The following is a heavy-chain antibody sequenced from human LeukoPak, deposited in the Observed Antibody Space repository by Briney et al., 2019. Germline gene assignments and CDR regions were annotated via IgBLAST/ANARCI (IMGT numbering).Heavy chain of an antibody. D-gene: IGHD6-6*01. CDR3: ARMKGIAARPFDY. Sequence: SETLSLTCTVSGGSISSSSYYWGWIRQPPGKGLEWIGSIYYSGSTYYNPSLRSRVTISVDTSKNQFSLKLSSVTAADTAVYYCARMKGIAARPFDYWSQGTLVTVSS. CDR2: IYYSGST. V-gene: IGHV4-39*01. J-gene: IGHJ4*02. CDR1: GGSISSSSYY.